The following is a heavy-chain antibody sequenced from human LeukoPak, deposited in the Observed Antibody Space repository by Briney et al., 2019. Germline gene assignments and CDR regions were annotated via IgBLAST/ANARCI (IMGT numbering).Heavy chain of an antibody. CDR3: ARAGPWWSRGFETVFDY. CDR1: GFTFDDYG. V-gene: IGHV3-20*04. D-gene: IGHD2-8*02. CDR2: LNWNGGST. J-gene: IGHJ4*02. Sequence: PGGSLRLSCAASGFTFDDYGMSWVRQAPGKGLEWVSGLNWNGGSTGYADSVKGRFTISRDNAKNSLYLQMSSLRAEDTALYYCARAGPWWSRGFETVFDYWGQGTLVTVSS.